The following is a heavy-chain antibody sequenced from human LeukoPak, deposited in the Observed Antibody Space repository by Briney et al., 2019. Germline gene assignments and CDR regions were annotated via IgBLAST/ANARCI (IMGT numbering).Heavy chain of an antibody. J-gene: IGHJ4*02. CDR3: AKDDSSSGGGSDY. CDR1: RFTFSNYG. V-gene: IGHV3-30*02. D-gene: IGHD6-13*01. CDR2: IWYDGSNK. Sequence: PGGSLRLSCAASRFTFSNYGMHWVRQAPGKGLEWVAVIWYDGSNKYYADSVKGRFTISRDNSKNTLYLQMNSLRAEDTALYYCAKDDSSSGGGSDYWGQGTLVTVSS.